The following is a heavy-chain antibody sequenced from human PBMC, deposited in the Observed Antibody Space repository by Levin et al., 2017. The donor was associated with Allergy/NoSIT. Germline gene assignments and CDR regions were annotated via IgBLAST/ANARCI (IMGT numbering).Heavy chain of an antibody. CDR3: ASRGSFDH. V-gene: IGHV3-30*03. Sequence: HRESLKISCAASGLSFRDYGMHWVRQAPDSGLEWVALITSDGSNKFYADSVKGRFIISRDNSRNILYLQLNSLRPEDTAVYYCASRGSFDHWGQGTLVTVSS. D-gene: IGHD3-10*01. J-gene: IGHJ4*02. CDR1: GLSFRDYG. CDR2: ITSDGSNK.